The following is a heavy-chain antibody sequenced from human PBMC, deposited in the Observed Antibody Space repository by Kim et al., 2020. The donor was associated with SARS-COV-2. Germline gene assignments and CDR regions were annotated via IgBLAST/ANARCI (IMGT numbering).Heavy chain of an antibody. V-gene: IGHV3-30-3*01. D-gene: IGHD3-22*01. CDR2: ISYSGSNK. CDR3: ARDWKDYYDSSGFDY. CDR1: GFTFSSYA. Sequence: GGSLRLSCAASGFTFSSYAMHWVRQAPGKGLEWVSFISYSGSNKYYADSVKGRFTISRDNSKNTLYLQMNSLRAEDTAVYYCARDWKDYYDSSGFDYLG. J-gene: IGHJ4*01.